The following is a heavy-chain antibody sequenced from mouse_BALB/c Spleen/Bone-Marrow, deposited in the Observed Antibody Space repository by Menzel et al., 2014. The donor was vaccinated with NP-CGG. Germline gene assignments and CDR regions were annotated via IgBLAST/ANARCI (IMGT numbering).Heavy chain of an antibody. CDR1: GFTFSSFG. D-gene: IGHD2-14*01. CDR2: ISSGSSTI. CDR3: ARDRYDEYFDV. Sequence: EVKLVESGGGLVQPGGSRKLSCAASGFTFSSFGMHWVRQAPGKGLEWVAYISSGSSTIYYADTVKGRFTISRDNPKITLFLQMTSLRSEDTAMYYCARDRYDEYFDVWGAGTTVTVSS. J-gene: IGHJ1*01. V-gene: IGHV5-17*02.